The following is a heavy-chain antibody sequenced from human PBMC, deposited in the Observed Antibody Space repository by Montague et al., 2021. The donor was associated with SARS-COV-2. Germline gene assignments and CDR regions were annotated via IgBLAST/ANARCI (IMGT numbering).Heavy chain of an antibody. D-gene: IGHD5-12*01. CDR2: IKQDGSEK. Sequence: SLRLSCAASGFNFGNYWMTWVRQAPGEGLEWVANIKQDGSEKYCEDSVKSRFTISRDNAKNSVYLQMSSLRVEDAAVYYCAGSNSGLDSGDLWGQGTLVTVSS. V-gene: IGHV3-7*01. J-gene: IGHJ5*02. CDR3: AGSNSGLDSGDL. CDR1: GFNFGNYW.